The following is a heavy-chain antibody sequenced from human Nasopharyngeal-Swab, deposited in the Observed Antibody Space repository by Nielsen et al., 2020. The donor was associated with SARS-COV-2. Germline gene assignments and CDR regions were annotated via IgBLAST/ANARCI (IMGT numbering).Heavy chain of an antibody. CDR1: GDSVSSNSAA. Sequence: SQTLSLTCAISGDSVSSNSAAWNWIRQSPSRGLEWLGRTYYRSKWYNDYAVSVKSRITINPDTSKNQFSLKLSSVTAADTAVYYCARHLSRTFYYGSGVRDFDFWGQGTLVTVSS. D-gene: IGHD3-10*01. CDR3: ARHLSRTFYYGSGVRDFDF. V-gene: IGHV6-1*01. CDR2: TYYRSKWYN. J-gene: IGHJ4*02.